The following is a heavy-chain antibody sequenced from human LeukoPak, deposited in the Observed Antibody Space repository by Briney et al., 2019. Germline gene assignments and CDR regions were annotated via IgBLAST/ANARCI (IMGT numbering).Heavy chain of an antibody. CDR3: ARRVVPAAMDAFDI. D-gene: IGHD2-2*01. CDR1: GGSISSYY. CDR2: IYTSGST. V-gene: IGHV4-4*07. Sequence: SETLSLTCTVSGGSISSYYWSWIRQPAGKGLEWIGRIYTSGSTNYNPSLKSRVTMSVDTSKNQFSLKLSSVTAADTAVYYCARRVVPAAMDAFDIWGQGTMVTVSS. J-gene: IGHJ3*02.